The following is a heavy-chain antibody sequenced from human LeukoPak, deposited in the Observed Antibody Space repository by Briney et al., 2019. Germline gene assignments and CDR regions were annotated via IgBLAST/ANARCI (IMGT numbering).Heavy chain of an antibody. CDR3: ASHNFDWPPRTDY. V-gene: IGHV4-59*01. J-gene: IGHJ4*02. Sequence: RPSETLSLTCTVSGGSISSYYWGWIRQPPGKGLEWIGYVYYSVSANYNPSLKSRVTISVDTSKNQFSLKLSSVTAADTAVCYCASHNFDWPPRTDYWGQGTLVTVSS. CDR2: VYYSVSA. CDR1: GGSISSYY. D-gene: IGHD3-9*01.